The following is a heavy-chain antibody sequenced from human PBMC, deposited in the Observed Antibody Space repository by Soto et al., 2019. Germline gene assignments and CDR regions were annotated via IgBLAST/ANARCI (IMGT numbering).Heavy chain of an antibody. CDR2: IYSTGNT. V-gene: IGHV4-39*01. CDR1: SGSISSTIYS. D-gene: IGHD6-13*01. CDR3: RRSSRYSTDV. J-gene: IGHJ6*02. Sequence: PSETLSLTCTVSSGSISSTIYSWGWIRQPPGKGLEWIGSIYSTGNTYYNPSLNSQVTISVDTSKNQFSLNVISVTAADTAVYYCRRSSRYSTDVWGQGTTVTVSS.